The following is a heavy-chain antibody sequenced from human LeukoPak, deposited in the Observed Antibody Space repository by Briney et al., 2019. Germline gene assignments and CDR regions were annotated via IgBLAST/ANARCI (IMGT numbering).Heavy chain of an antibody. CDR1: GYTFTSYY. CDR2: INPSGGST. D-gene: IGHD3-16*02. J-gene: IGHJ4*02. V-gene: IGHV1-46*01. Sequence: ASVKVSCKASGYTFTSYYMHWVRQAPGQGLEWMGIINPSGGSTSYAQRFQGRVTMTRDTSTSTVYMELSSLRSEDTAVYYCARDGELRLGELSFWGQGTLVTVSS. CDR3: ARDGELRLGELSF.